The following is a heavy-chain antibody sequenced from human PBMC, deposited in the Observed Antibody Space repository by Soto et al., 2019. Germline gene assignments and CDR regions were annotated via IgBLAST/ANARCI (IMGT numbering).Heavy chain of an antibody. CDR2: ISDRGATT. CDR1: GFTISSNA. CDR3: AKDKPGTTSFDY. Sequence: LRLSCAASGFTISSNAMYWVRQAPGKGLEWVSAISDRGATTHYADSVKGRFTISRDTSKNTLYLQLNTLRADDTAVYYCAKDKPGTTSFDYWGQGTLVTVSS. J-gene: IGHJ4*02. V-gene: IGHV3-23*01. D-gene: IGHD1-1*01.